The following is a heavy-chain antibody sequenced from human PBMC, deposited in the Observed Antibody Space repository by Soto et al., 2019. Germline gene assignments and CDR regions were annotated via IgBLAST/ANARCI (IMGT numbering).Heavy chain of an antibody. CDR1: GFALSTYE. Sequence: EMQLAESGGGLVQPGGSLRLSCNASGFALSTYEIHWVRQAPGKGLEWISYISVSGNIRKYADSVDGRFSISRDNVANPTHFHLNSLSADDTAVYHCVRDNMRAGSAAALDYWGQGTLVIVSS. V-gene: IGHV3-48*03. CDR2: ISVSGNIR. J-gene: IGHJ4*02. CDR3: VRDNMRAGSAAALDY. D-gene: IGHD2-2*01.